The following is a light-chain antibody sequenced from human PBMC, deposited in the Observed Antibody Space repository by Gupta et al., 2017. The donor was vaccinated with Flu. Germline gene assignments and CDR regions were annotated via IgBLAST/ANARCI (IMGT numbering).Light chain of an antibody. CDR1: ESVSSS. CDR2: GAS. J-gene: IGKJ2*03. CDR3: QQYYNWPPYS. V-gene: IGKV3-15*01. Sequence: IMMTQSPATLSMSPGERATLSCRASESVSSSLAWYQKRPGQAPRLLIYGASSRATGIPARFSGSGSGTDFTLTISSLQFEDFAVYYCQQYYNWPPYSFGQGTNLE.